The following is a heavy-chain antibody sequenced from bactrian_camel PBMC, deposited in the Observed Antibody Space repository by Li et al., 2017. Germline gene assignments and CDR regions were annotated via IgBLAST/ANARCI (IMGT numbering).Heavy chain of an antibody. J-gene: IGHJ4*01. V-gene: IGHV3S1*01. CDR2: TYTGGGRT. Sequence: HVQLVESGGGSVQAGGSLRLSCVASVYTDIMYCMGWFRQAPGKQREGVVSTYTGGGRTYYADSVKGRFTLSHGHAKNTLYLQMNSLKPEDTAMYYCAASVTSCSGGFAVDSLRVRLLGPGDPGHRL. CDR1: VYTDIMYC. D-gene: IGHD2*01. CDR3: AASVTSCSGGFAVDSLRVRL.